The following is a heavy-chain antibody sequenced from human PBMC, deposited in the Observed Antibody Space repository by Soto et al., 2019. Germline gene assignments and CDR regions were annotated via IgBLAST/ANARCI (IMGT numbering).Heavy chain of an antibody. CDR1: GYTFTSYG. J-gene: IGHJ3*02. V-gene: IGHV1-18*01. Sequence: QVQLVQSGAEVKKPGASVKVSCKASGYTFTSYGISWVRQAPGQGLEWMGWISAYNGNTNYAQKLQGRVTMTTDTSTSTAYMELRSLGSDDTAVYYCARDPDCSSTSCYAAGDAFDIWGQGTMVTVSS. CDR3: ARDPDCSSTSCYAAGDAFDI. CDR2: ISAYNGNT. D-gene: IGHD2-2*01.